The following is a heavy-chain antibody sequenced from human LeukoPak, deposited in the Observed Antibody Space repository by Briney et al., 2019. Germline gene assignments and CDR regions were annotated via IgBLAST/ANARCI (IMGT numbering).Heavy chain of an antibody. CDR2: IWYDGSNK. J-gene: IGHJ6*02. CDR1: GFTFSSYG. D-gene: IGHD4-17*01. V-gene: IGHV3-33*01. CDR3: AREFRGAGYYYGMDV. Sequence: GGSLRLSCAASGFTFSSYGMHWVRQAPGKGLEWVAVIWYDGSNKYYADSVKGRFTISRDNSKNTLYLQMNSLRAEDTAVYYCAREFRGAGYYYGMDVWGQGTTVTVSS.